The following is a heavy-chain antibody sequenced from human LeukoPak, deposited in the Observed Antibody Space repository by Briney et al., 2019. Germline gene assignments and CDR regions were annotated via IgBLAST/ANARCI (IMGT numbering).Heavy chain of an antibody. CDR3: ERVISAAGYYFDG. CDR2: ISEEGKNT. J-gene: IGHJ4*02. CDR1: GFTFSIYG. Sequence: GRSLTLSCAASGFTFSIYGMHWLRQAPGKGLEGVAVISEEGKNTYYADCGKGRFTISRDNSKNTLYMQMSSLRTEDTAVYYCERVISAAGYYFDGWGQGALVTVSS. V-gene: IGHV3-33*01. D-gene: IGHD6-13*01.